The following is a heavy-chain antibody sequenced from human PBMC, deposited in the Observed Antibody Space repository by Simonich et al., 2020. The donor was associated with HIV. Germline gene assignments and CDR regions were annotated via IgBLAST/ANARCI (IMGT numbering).Heavy chain of an antibody. J-gene: IGHJ2*01. Sequence: QVQLQESGPGLVKPSETLSLTCTVSGGSISTYYWSWIRQPPGKGLGWIGYIYYSGSTNYNPPLKSRVTIAVDTSKNQFALKLSSVTAADTAVYYCARRGHYYDSFDLWGRGTLVTVSS. D-gene: IGHD3-22*01. CDR3: ARRGHYYDSFDL. CDR1: GGSISTYY. CDR2: IYYSGST. V-gene: IGHV4-59*12.